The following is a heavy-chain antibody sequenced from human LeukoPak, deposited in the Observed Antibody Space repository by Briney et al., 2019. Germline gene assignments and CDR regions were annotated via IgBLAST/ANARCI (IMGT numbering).Heavy chain of an antibody. Sequence: GASVKVSCKASGYTFTDYYMHWVRQAPGQGLEWMGWINPNSGGTNYAQKFQGRVTLTRDTSISTVYMEVSRLRSDDTAVYYCARDGSLDVWGQGTTVTVSS. CDR1: GYTFTDYY. J-gene: IGHJ6*02. V-gene: IGHV1-2*02. CDR2: INPNSGGT. CDR3: ARDGSLDV. D-gene: IGHD1-26*01.